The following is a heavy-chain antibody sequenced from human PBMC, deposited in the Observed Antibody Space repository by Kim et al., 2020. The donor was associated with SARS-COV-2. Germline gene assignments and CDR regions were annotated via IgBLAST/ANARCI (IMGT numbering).Heavy chain of an antibody. CDR1: GGSISSSFNY. J-gene: IGHJ4*02. V-gene: IGHV4-39*01. CDR2: VYHSGTT. CDR3: ARLPHDSSGYVDC. Sequence: SETLSLTCAVTGGSISSSFNYWGWIRQPPGKGLEWIGSVYHSGTTYDSPSHKSRVTVSVDTSKNEFSLKVTSVTAADTAVYFCARLPHDSSGYVDCWGQGVLVTVSS. D-gene: IGHD3-22*01.